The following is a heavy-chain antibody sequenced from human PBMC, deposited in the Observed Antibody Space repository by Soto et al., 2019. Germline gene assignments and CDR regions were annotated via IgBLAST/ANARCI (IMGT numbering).Heavy chain of an antibody. CDR3: AKDRGGSSGWYRSPTRQRTYYFDY. J-gene: IGHJ4*02. CDR2: ISGSGGST. V-gene: IGHV3-23*01. Sequence: GGSLSLSCAASGFTFSSYAMSWVRQAPGKGLEWVSAISGSGGSTYYADSVKGRFTISRDNSKNTLYLQMNSLRAEDTAVYYCAKDRGGSSGWYRSPTRQRTYYFDYWGQGTLVTVSS. CDR1: GFTFSSYA. D-gene: IGHD6-19*01.